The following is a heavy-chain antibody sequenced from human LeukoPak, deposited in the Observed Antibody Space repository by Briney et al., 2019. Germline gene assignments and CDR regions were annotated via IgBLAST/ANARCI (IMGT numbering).Heavy chain of an antibody. D-gene: IGHD3-3*01. Sequence: GASVKVSCKASGYTFTGYYMHWMRQAPGQGLEWMGWINPNSGGTNYAQKFQGRVTMTRDTSISTAYMELSRLRSDDTAVYYCARDRDYDFRSGYSGEGLVDYWGQGTLVTVSS. CDR3: ARDRDYDFRSGYSGEGLVDY. CDR2: INPNSGGT. V-gene: IGHV1-2*02. J-gene: IGHJ4*02. CDR1: GYTFTGYY.